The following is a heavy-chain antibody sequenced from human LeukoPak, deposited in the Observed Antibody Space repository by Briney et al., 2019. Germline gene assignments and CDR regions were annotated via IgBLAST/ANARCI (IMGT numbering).Heavy chain of an antibody. Sequence: PSETLSLTCAVYGGSFSGYYWSWIRQPPGKGLEWVGEINHSGSTNYNPSLKSRVSISVDTSKNQFSLKLRSVTAADTAVYYCARGGGSGWYVDYWSQGTLVTVPS. J-gene: IGHJ4*02. D-gene: IGHD6-19*01. CDR1: GGSFSGYY. CDR2: INHSGST. V-gene: IGHV4-34*01. CDR3: ARGGGSGWYVDY.